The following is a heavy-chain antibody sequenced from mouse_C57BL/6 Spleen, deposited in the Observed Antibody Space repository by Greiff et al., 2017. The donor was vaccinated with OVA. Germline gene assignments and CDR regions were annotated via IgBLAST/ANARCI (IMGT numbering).Heavy chain of an antibody. CDR1: GYTFTSYW. CDR2: IYPGSGST. J-gene: IGHJ2*01. D-gene: IGHD3-1*01. V-gene: IGHV1-55*01. CDR3: ARSGRYFAY. Sequence: QVQLQQSGAELVKPGASVKMSCKASGYTFTSYWITWVKQRPGQGLEWIGDIYPGSGSTNYNEKFKSKATLTVDTSSSTAYLQLCSLTSEDSAVFYCARSGRYFAYWGQGTTLTVSS.